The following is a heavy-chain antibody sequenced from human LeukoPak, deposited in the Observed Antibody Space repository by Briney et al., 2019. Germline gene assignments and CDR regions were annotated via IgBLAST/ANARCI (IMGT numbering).Heavy chain of an antibody. CDR3: ARKISGNHYEYIDY. CDR1: GFTFSSYE. V-gene: IGHV3-48*03. J-gene: IGHJ4*02. CDR2: ISSSGSTI. Sequence: QPGGSLRLSCAASGFTFSSYEMNWVRQAPGKGLEWVSYISSSGSTIYYADSVKGRFTISRDNAKNSLYLQMSSLRAEDTAIYYCARKISGNHYEYIDYWGQGTLVTVSS. D-gene: IGHD1-26*01.